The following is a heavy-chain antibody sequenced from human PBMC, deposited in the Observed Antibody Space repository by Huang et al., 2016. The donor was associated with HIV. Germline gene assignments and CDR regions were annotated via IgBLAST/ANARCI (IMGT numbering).Heavy chain of an antibody. D-gene: IGHD3-10*01. CDR1: GYTVSELS. J-gene: IGHJ3*02. CDR2: FDPEEGET. CDR3: ATSTPDVGSGVLRSAFDS. V-gene: IGHV1-24*01. Sequence: QVQLVESGAELKKPGASVRVSCKVSGYTVSELSLHWVRQAPEKGIEWMGGFDPEEGETIYAQRLQGRVTMTEDTSTDTAYRELSSLRPEDTAVYYCATSTPDVGSGVLRSAFDSWGQGTMVTVSS.